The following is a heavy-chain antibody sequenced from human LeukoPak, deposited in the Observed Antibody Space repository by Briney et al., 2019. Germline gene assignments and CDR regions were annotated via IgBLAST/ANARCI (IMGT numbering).Heavy chain of an antibody. CDR2: IHLDGRTT. Sequence: GASLRLSCAASGFTFSSYWMHWVRQRPGKGLVWVSRIHLDGRTTNYADSVKGRFTISRDNAKNTLSLEMNSLRPEDTAVYYCARGGSPSDYWGQGTLVSVSS. CDR3: ARGGSPSDY. CDR1: GFTFSSYW. J-gene: IGHJ4*02. V-gene: IGHV3-74*01. D-gene: IGHD3-16*01.